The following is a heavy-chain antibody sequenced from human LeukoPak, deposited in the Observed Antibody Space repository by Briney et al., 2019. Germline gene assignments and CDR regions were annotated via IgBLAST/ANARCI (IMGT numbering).Heavy chain of an antibody. V-gene: IGHV4-34*01. CDR2: IEHRENT. Sequence: TLSPSCVVNAESFSNLYWTWIRQSPGRGLEWIGEIEHRENTNYNPYLKSRVTISVDTSKNEFSLKLKSVTAADTAVFYCARGRGVAARRGFDFWGLGTLVTVSS. CDR3: ARGRGVAARRGFDF. D-gene: IGHD6-6*01. J-gene: IGHJ4*02. CDR1: AESFSNLY.